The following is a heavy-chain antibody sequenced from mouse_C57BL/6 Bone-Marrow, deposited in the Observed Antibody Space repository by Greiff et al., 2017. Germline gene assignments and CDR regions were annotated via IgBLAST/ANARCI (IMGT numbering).Heavy chain of an antibody. J-gene: IGHJ2*01. CDR2: IYPGDGDT. CDR1: GYAFSSSW. Sequence: QVQLQQSGPELVKPGASVKISCKASGYAFSSSWMNWVKQRPGKGLEWIGRIYPGDGDTNYNGKFKGKATLTADKSSSSAYMQLSRLTSEDSAVYFWEAAQATPHFDYWGQGTTLTVSS. D-gene: IGHD3-2*02. V-gene: IGHV1-82*01. CDR3: EAAQATPHFDY.